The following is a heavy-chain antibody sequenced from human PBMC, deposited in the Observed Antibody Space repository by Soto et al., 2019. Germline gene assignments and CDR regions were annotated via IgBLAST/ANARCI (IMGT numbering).Heavy chain of an antibody. CDR2: IYYSGST. CDR3: ARVRPGYSSGWYSCFDY. J-gene: IGHJ4*02. D-gene: IGHD6-19*01. CDR1: GGSISSYY. Sequence: SETLSLTCTVSGGSISSYYWSWIRQPPGKGLEWIGYIYYSGSTNYNPSLKSRVTISVDTSKNQFSLKLSSVTAADTAVYYCARVRPGYSSGWYSCFDYWGQGTLVTVSS. V-gene: IGHV4-59*01.